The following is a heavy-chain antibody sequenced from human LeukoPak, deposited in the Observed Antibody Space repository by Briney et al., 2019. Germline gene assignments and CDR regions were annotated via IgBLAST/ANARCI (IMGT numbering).Heavy chain of an antibody. Sequence: ASVKVFCKASGYTFTSYGISWVRQAPGQGLEWMGWISAYNGNTNYAQKLQGRVTMTTDTSTSTAYMELRSLRSDDTAVYYCARGGDWNYVPEDWFDPWGQGTLVTVSS. D-gene: IGHD1-7*01. V-gene: IGHV1-18*01. CDR3: ARGGDWNYVPEDWFDP. CDR1: GYTFTSYG. J-gene: IGHJ5*02. CDR2: ISAYNGNT.